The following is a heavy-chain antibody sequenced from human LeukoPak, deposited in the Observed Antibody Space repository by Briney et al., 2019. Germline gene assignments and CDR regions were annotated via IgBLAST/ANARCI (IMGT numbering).Heavy chain of an antibody. CDR1: GGSFSGYY. V-gene: IGHV4-34*01. J-gene: IGHJ5*02. CDR2: INHSGST. D-gene: IGHD5-18*01. CDR3: ARGRWIQLWLRRNWFDP. Sequence: PSETLSLTCAVYGGSFSGYYWSWIRQPPGKGLEWIGEINHSGSTNYNPSLKSRVTISVDTSKNQFSLKLSSVTAADTAVYYCARGRWIQLWLRRNWFDPWGQGTLVTVSS.